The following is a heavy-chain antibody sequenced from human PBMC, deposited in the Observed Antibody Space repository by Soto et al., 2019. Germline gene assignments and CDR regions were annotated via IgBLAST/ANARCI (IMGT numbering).Heavy chain of an antibody. CDR3: ARETMYSSSFEAYYYYYGMDV. V-gene: IGHV1-69*13. J-gene: IGHJ6*02. Sequence: SVKVSCKASGGTFSSYAISWVRQAPGQGLEWMGGIIPIFGTANYAQKFQGRVTITADESTSTAYMELSSLRSEDTAVYYCARETMYSSSFEAYYYYYGMDVWGQGTTVTVSS. D-gene: IGHD6-6*01. CDR1: GGTFSSYA. CDR2: IIPIFGTA.